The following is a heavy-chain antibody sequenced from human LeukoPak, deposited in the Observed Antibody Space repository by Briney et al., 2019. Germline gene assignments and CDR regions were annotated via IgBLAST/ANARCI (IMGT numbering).Heavy chain of an antibody. J-gene: IGHJ6*02. CDR2: MYTSGST. V-gene: IGHV4-4*07. D-gene: IGHD3-10*01. Sequence: SETLSLTCTVSGDSISNYYWVWIRQPAGEGLEWIGRMYTSGSTNFNPSLKSRLIMSLDTSKNLFSLGLSAVTAAGTAGYSSARQYIGSGKYYYALDVGGQRPTVSVS. CDR3: ARQYIGSGKYYYALDV. CDR1: GDSISNYY.